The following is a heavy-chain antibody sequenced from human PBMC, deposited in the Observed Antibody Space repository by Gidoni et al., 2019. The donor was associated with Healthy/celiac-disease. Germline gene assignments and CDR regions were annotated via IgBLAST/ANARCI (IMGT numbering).Heavy chain of an antibody. D-gene: IGHD6-13*01. J-gene: IGHJ4*02. CDR1: GFTFSSYS. CDR2: ISSSSSYI. V-gene: IGHV3-21*01. Sequence: EVQLVESGGGLVKPGGSLRLSCAASGFTFSSYSMNWVRQAPGKGLGWVSSISSSSSYIYYADSVKGRFTISRDNAKNSLYLQMNSLRAEDTAVYYCARDSAGLPKDYWGQGTLVTVSS. CDR3: ARDSAGLPKDY.